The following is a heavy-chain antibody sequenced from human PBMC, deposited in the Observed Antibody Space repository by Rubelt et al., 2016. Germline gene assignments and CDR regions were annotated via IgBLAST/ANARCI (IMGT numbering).Heavy chain of an antibody. CDR3: AKITMIAIDAFDI. V-gene: IGHV3-23*04. Sequence: EVQLVESGGGLVQPGGSLILSCAASGFTFSSYAMSWVRQAPGKGLEWVSTISGSGYNTYYTDSAKGRFTISRHKSKNTLSLQMNSLRAEDTAVYYCAKITMIAIDAFDIWGQGTMVTVSS. J-gene: IGHJ3*02. D-gene: IGHD3-22*01. CDR2: ISGSGYNT. CDR1: GFTFSSYA.